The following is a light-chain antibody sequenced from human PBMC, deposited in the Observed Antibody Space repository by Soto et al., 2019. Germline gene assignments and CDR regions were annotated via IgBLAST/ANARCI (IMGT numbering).Light chain of an antibody. CDR2: AAS. Sequence: DTQMTQSPSSLSASVGDRVTITCRASQSISTYLNWYPQKPGKAPQLLIYAASTLQSGVTSRFSGSGSWTDFTLIISGLQPEDFATYYCQQSYSTPYTFGHETKVDI. CDR3: QQSYSTPYT. J-gene: IGKJ2*01. CDR1: QSISTY. V-gene: IGKV1-39*01.